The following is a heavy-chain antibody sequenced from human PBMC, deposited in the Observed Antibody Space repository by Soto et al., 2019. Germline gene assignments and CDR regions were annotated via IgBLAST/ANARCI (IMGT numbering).Heavy chain of an antibody. V-gene: IGHV5-51*01. J-gene: IGHJ4*01. CDR2: IYPGDSDT. CDR1: GYIFSSYW. CDR3: ARPYGGNSPLFDF. Sequence: RGESLKISCKGSGYIFSSYWIGWVRQVPGKGLEWMGNIYPGDSDTRYNPSFQGQVTISIDKSINTAYLQWSSLRASDTAMYYCARPYGGNSPLFDFWGQGTLVT. D-gene: IGHD2-21*02.